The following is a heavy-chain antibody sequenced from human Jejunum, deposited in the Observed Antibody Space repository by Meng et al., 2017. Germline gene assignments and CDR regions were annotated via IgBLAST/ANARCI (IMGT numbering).Heavy chain of an antibody. CDR2: IYGNDDK. CDR3: AHRQNSCFDY. Sequence: IHYNGTCRTLLKTTPPLPLPSTFSGFSLRTSGVAVGWIRPPPGKALGWLALIYGNDDKRYSPSLKSRLTITKDTTKNQVVLTMTNVDPVDTATYYCAHRQNSCFDYWGQGALVTVSS. J-gene: IGHJ4*02. D-gene: IGHD2-2*01. V-gene: IGHV2-5*01. CDR1: GFSLRTSGVA.